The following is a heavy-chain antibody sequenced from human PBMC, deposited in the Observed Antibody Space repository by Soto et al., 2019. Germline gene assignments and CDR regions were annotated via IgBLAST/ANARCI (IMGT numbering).Heavy chain of an antibody. CDR2: ISSNGGST. CDR3: VKDREYSGYDPFDY. Sequence: GESLKISCSASGFTFSSYAMHWVRQAPGKGLEYVSAISSNGGSTYYADSVKGRFTISRDNSKNTLYLQMSSLRAEDTAVYYCVKDREYSGYDPFDYWGQGTLVTVSS. CDR1: GFTFSSYA. D-gene: IGHD5-12*01. V-gene: IGHV3-64D*08. J-gene: IGHJ4*02.